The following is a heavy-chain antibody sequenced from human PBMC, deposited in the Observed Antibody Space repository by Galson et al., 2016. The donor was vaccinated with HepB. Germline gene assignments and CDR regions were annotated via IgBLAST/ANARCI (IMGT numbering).Heavy chain of an antibody. V-gene: IGHV3-48*03. J-gene: IGHJ4*02. CDR3: ARVQTFYDYTWGTSRPRYFDY. CDR1: GFTFSNYE. D-gene: IGHD3-16*02. CDR2: ISSSGNTI. Sequence: SLRLSCAASGFTFSNYEMNWVRQAPGKGLEWVSYISSSGNTIYYADSVKGRFTISRDISKNTLFLEMLNLRAEDTAVYYCARVQTFYDYTWGTSRPRYFDYWGQGTLVTVSS.